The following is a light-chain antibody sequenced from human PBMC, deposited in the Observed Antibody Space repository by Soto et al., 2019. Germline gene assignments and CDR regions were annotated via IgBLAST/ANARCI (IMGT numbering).Light chain of an antibody. J-gene: IGKJ4*01. CDR3: QRYNSFPQA. V-gene: IGKV1-27*01. CDR1: EGIGNY. CDR2: AAS. Sequence: IQMTQSPSSLSASVGDRVTITCRANEGIGNYLAWYQQKAGKVPEVLIYAASTLQSGVPSRFSGSGSGTHFTLTITSLQPEDVATYYCQRYNSFPQAFGGGTKVEIK.